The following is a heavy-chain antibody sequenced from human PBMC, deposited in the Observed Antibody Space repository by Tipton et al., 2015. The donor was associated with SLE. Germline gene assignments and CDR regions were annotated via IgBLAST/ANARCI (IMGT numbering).Heavy chain of an antibody. J-gene: IGHJ6*03. CDR3: ARHVGAWSGHPGYYYYYMDV. D-gene: IGHD3-3*01. CDR1: GYSISSGYY. Sequence: LRLSCAVSGYSISSGYYWGWIRQPPGKGLEWIGNIYHSGSTYYNPSLKSRVTISVDTSKNQFSLKLSSVTAADTAVYYCARHVGAWSGHPGYYYYYMDVWGKGTTVTASS. V-gene: IGHV4-38-2*01. CDR2: IYHSGST.